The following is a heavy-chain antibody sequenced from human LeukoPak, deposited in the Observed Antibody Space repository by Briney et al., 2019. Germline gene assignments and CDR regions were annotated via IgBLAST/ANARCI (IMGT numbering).Heavy chain of an antibody. V-gene: IGHV1-18*01. CDR3: ARPNYPGGSGSYGGPNWFDP. J-gene: IGHJ5*02. D-gene: IGHD3-10*01. CDR1: GYTFTSYG. Sequence: GASVKVSCKASGYTFTSYGMTWVRQAPGQGLEWMGWISGFNGNTIYAQKFQGRVTTTTDTSTSTAYMELRSLTSDDTAVYYCARPNYPGGSGSYGGPNWFDPWGQGTLVTVSS. CDR2: ISGFNGNT.